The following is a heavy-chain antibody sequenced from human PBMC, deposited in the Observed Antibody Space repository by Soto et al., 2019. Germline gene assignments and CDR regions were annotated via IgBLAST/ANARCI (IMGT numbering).Heavy chain of an antibody. CDR3: ARDNPDSSGYYYGSRINYYYYYGMDV. J-gene: IGHJ6*02. Sequence: VASVKVSCKASGGTFSSYAISWVRQAPGQGLEWMGGIIPIFGTANYAQKFQGRVTITADKSTSTAYMELSSLRSEDTAVYYCARDNPDSSGYYYGSRINYYYYYGMDVWGQGTTVTVSS. D-gene: IGHD3-22*01. CDR2: IIPIFGTA. CDR1: GGTFSSYA. V-gene: IGHV1-69*06.